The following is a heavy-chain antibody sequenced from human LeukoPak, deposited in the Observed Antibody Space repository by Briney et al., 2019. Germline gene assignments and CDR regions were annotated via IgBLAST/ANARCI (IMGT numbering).Heavy chain of an antibody. J-gene: IGHJ4*02. V-gene: IGHV3-7*04. CDR1: GFPFSSCW. Sequence: GGSLRLSCVASGFPFSSCWMTWVRQAPGKGLEWVANIKQDGSKKSYVDSVKGRFTISRDNAKNSLYLQMNSLRAEDTAIYYCTRAGYIGEGIDYWGQGTLVTVSS. CDR2: IKQDGSKK. D-gene: IGHD5-24*01. CDR3: TRAGYIGEGIDY.